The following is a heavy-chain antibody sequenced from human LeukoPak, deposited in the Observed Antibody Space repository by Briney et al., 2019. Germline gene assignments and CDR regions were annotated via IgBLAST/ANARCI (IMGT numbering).Heavy chain of an antibody. CDR1: GFTFSSYG. CDR3: ARLIEYSSSSLVPDYYYYGMDV. D-gene: IGHD6-6*01. Sequence: PGGSLRLSCGASGFTFSSYGMHWVRQAPGKGLEWVAFISHDGSNKYYADSVKGRFTISRDNSKNTLYLQMNNLRAEDTAVYYCARLIEYSSSSLVPDYYYYGMDVWGQGTTVTVSS. CDR2: ISHDGSNK. V-gene: IGHV3-30*03. J-gene: IGHJ6*02.